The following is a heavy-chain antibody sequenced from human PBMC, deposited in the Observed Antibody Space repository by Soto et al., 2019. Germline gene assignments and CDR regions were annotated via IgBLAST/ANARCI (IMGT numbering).Heavy chain of an antibody. J-gene: IGHJ6*02. V-gene: IGHV4-4*02. CDR3: ARSERSSPNYNYYGLED. Sequence: SETLSLTCTVSGGSISTTSWWSWIRQPPGKGLEWIGDIYHTGSASYNPSLRGRLTISIDKSGNKFSLNLNSVTAADTAVYYCARSERSSPNYNYYGLEDWGQGTTVTVS. CDR1: GGSISTTSW. CDR2: IYHTGSA.